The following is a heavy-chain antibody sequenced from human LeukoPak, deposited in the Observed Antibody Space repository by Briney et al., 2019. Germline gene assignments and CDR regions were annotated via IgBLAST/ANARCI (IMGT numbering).Heavy chain of an antibody. D-gene: IGHD3-9*01. V-gene: IGHV1-69*04. J-gene: IGHJ5*02. CDR3: ARGVGHYDILTGYSNWFDP. CDR1: GGTFSSYA. Sequence: GASVKVSCKASGGTFSSYAISWVRQAPGQGLEWMGRIIPILGIVNYAQKFQGRVTITADKSTSTAYMELSSLRSEDTAVYYCARGVGHYDILTGYSNWFDPWGQGTLVTVSS. CDR2: IIPILGIV.